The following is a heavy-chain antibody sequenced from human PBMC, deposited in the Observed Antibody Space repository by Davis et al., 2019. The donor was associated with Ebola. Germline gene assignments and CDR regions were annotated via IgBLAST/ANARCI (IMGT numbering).Heavy chain of an antibody. CDR2: THYSGST. J-gene: IGHJ5*02. D-gene: IGHD3-3*01. Sequence: PSETLSLTCAVSGYSITSGYYWGWIRQPPGKGLEWIGSTHYSGSTYYNPSLKSRVTISVDTSKNQFSLKLSSVTAADTAVYYCARGKSGPGGWFDPWGQGTLVTVSS. V-gene: IGHV4-38-2*01. CDR3: ARGKSGPGGWFDP. CDR1: GYSITSGYY.